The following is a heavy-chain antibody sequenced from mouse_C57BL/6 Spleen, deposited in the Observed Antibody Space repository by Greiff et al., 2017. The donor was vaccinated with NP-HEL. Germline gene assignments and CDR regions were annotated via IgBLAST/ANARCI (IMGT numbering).Heavy chain of an antibody. Sequence: VQLQQSGPGLVQPSPSLSITCTVSGFSFTSYGVHWVRQSPGKGLEWLGVIWSGGSTAYYAALISSMSISKDNSKNQVFIKMNSLQADDTAIYYCAREGVYDGYPYAMDYWGQGTSVTVSS. V-gene: IGHV2-2*01. D-gene: IGHD2-3*01. J-gene: IGHJ4*01. CDR1: GFSFTSYG. CDR3: AREGVYDGYPYAMDY. CDR2: IWSGGST.